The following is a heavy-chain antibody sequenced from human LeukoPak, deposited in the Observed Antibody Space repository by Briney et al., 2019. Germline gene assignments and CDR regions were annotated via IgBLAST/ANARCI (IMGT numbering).Heavy chain of an antibody. CDR2: IYYSGST. CDR3: ARDNGYYEYYFDY. CDR1: GGSISSYY. D-gene: IGHD3-22*01. J-gene: IGHJ4*02. Sequence: SETLSLTCTVSGGSISSYYWSWIRQPPGKGLEWIGYIYYSGSTNYNPSLKSRVTISVDTSKNQFSLKLSSVTAADTAVYYCARDNGYYEYYFDYWGQGTLVTVSS. V-gene: IGHV4-59*01.